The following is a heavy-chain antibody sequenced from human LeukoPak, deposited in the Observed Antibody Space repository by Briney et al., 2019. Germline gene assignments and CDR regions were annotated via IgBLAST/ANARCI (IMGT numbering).Heavy chain of an antibody. D-gene: IGHD6-6*01. Sequence: SEPLCLTCAVYGGSFSGYYWSWIRQPPGKGLEWIGEINHSGSTNYNPSLKSRVTISVDTSKNQFSLKLSSVTAADTAVYYCARGASSIAGRFDYWGQGTLVTVSS. J-gene: IGHJ4*02. V-gene: IGHV4-34*01. CDR1: GGSFSGYY. CDR3: ARGASSIAGRFDY. CDR2: INHSGST.